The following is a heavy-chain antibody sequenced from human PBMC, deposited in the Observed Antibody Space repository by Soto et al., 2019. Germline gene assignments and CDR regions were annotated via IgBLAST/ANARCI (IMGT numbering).Heavy chain of an antibody. J-gene: IGHJ3*02. V-gene: IGHV1-69*01. CDR3: VGARAQEYYDSSGYNAFDI. D-gene: IGHD3-22*01. Sequence: QVQLVQSGAEVKKPGSSVKVSCKASGGTFSSYAISWVRQAPGQGLEWMGGIIPIFGTASYAQKGEGRVTITADEATSTVYVDLSSLRSEHAAGYYCVGARAQEYYDSSGYNAFDILGQGTMVTVSS. CDR1: GGTFSSYA. CDR2: IIPIFGTA.